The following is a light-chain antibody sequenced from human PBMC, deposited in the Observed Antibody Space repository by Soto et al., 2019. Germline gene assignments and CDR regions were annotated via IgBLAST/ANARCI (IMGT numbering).Light chain of an antibody. CDR3: QSYDSSLTVV. CDR2: GNS. J-gene: IGLJ2*01. CDR1: ISSIGAGHD. V-gene: IGLV1-40*01. Sequence: QSVLTQPPSVSGAPGQRVTISCTGSISSIGAGHDVNWYQQLPGTAPKLLIYGNSNRPSGVPDRFSGSKSGTSASLAITGLEADDEADYSCQSYDSSLTVVFGGGTKLTVL.